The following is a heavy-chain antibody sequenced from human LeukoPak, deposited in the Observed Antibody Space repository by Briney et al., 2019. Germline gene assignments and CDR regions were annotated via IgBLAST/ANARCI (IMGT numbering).Heavy chain of an antibody. Sequence: SETLSLTCTVSGGSISSYYWSWIRQPPGKGLEWIGYIYYSGSTNYNPSLKSRVTISVDTSKNQFSLKLSSVTAADTAVYYCARLGSYSSGWYEGRYYGMDVWGQGTTVTVSS. J-gene: IGHJ6*02. CDR1: GGSISSYY. D-gene: IGHD6-13*01. CDR3: ARLGSYSSGWYEGRYYGMDV. V-gene: IGHV4-59*08. CDR2: IYYSGST.